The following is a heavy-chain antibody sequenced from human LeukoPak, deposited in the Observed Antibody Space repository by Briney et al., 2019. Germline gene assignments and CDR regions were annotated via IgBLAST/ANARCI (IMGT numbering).Heavy chain of an antibody. CDR3: ATSISGTTLYFCYMDV. Sequence: SETMSLTCTVSVGSLSSTGYHWGWIRQPPGKGLEWIECMFYSGSTHYNPSLKSRVSISADTSKNQLSLNLNSVTAPDTAVYYGATSISGTTLYFCYMDVWGKGTTVTVSS. V-gene: IGHV4-39*01. J-gene: IGHJ6*03. D-gene: IGHD1-7*01. CDR1: VGSLSSTGYH. CDR2: MFYSGST.